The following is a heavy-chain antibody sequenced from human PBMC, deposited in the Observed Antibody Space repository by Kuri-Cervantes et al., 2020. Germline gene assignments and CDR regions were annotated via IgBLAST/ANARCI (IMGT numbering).Heavy chain of an antibody. D-gene: IGHD3-10*01. CDR2: ISSSSSYI. CDR1: GFTFSSYS. Sequence: GESLKISCAASGFTFSSYSMNWVRQAPGKGLEWVSYISSSSSYIYYADSVKGRFTISRDNAKNSLYLQMNSLRAEDTAVYYCARVKWFGEYAFDIWGQGTMVTVSS. V-gene: IGHV3-21*05. CDR3: ARVKWFGEYAFDI. J-gene: IGHJ3*02.